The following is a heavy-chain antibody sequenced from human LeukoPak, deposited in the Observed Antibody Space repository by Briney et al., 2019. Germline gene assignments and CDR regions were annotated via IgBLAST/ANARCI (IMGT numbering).Heavy chain of an antibody. CDR2: IYYSGST. D-gene: IGHD6-19*01. CDR3: ARARSGWSLDY. CDR1: GGSISSYY. Sequence: SETLSLTCTVSGGSISSYYWSWIRQPPGEGLEWIGYIYYSGSTNYNPSLKSRVTISVDTSKNQFSLKLSSVTAADAAVYYCARARSGWSLDYWGQGTLVTVSS. J-gene: IGHJ4*02. V-gene: IGHV4-59*12.